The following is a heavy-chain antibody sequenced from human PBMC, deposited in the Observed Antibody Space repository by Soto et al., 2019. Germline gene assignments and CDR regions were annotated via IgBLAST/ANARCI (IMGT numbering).Heavy chain of an antibody. D-gene: IGHD3-22*01. CDR3: AKHPGDDSSGYYQGWFDP. CDR2: ISGSGGST. J-gene: IGHJ5*02. CDR1: GFTFSGYA. V-gene: IGHV3-23*01. Sequence: GGSLRLSCAASGFTFSGYAMSWVRQAPGKGLEWVSAISGSGGSTYYADSVKGRFTISRDNSKNTLYLQMNSLRAEDTAVYYCAKHPGDDSSGYYQGWFDPWGQGTLVTVSS.